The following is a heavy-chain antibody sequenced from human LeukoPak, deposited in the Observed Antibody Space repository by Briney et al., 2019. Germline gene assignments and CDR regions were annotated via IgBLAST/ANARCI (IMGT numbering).Heavy chain of an antibody. D-gene: IGHD2-15*01. J-gene: IGHJ6*03. V-gene: IGHV1-69*13. Sequence: ASVKVSCKASGYTFTSYGISWVRQAPGQGLEWMGGIIPIFGTANYAQKFQGRVTITADESTSTAYMELSSLRSEDTAVYYCARDEVVVAATGMDVWGKGTTVTVSS. CDR2: IIPIFGTA. CDR1: GYTFTSYG. CDR3: ARDEVVVAATGMDV.